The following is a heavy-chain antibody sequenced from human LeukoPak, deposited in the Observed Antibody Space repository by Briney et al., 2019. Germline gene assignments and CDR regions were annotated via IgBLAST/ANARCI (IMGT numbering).Heavy chain of an antibody. D-gene: IGHD2-2*01. Sequence: NPSETLSLTCTVSGGSISSYYWSWIRQPPGKGREWIGYIYYSGSTNYNPSLKSRVTISVDTSKNQFSLKLSSVTAADTAVYYCARGVSTSPGEEYNWFDPWGQGTLVTVSS. CDR3: ARGVSTSPGEEYNWFDP. V-gene: IGHV4-59*01. CDR2: IYYSGST. J-gene: IGHJ5*02. CDR1: GGSISSYY.